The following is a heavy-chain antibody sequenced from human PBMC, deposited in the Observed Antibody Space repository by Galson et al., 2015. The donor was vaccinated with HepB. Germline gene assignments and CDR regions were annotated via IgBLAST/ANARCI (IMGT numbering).Heavy chain of an antibody. CDR1: GLSFRNYW. J-gene: IGHJ4*02. CDR2: INQDGSEK. CDR3: ATPPRPATAY. Sequence: SLRLSCAASGLSFRNYWMNWVRQAPGKGLEWVATINQDGSEKYYVDSVKGRLTIYRDHGKNSVYLQMNSLRDEDMAVYYCATPPRPATAYWGQGTLVTVSS. D-gene: IGHD6-13*01. V-gene: IGHV3-7*01.